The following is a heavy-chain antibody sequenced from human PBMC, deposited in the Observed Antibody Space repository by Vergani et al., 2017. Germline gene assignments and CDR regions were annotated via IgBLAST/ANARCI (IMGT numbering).Heavy chain of an antibody. Sequence: EVQLVESGGDLVQPGGSLRLSCAASGFTFSSYEMNWVRQAPGKGLEWVSYISSSGNTIYYADSVKGRFTISRDNAKNSLYLQMNSLRAEDTAVYYCAAPISMDVWGKGTTVTVSS. CDR3: AAPISMDV. CDR2: ISSSGNTI. CDR1: GFTFSSYE. V-gene: IGHV3-48*03. J-gene: IGHJ6*03.